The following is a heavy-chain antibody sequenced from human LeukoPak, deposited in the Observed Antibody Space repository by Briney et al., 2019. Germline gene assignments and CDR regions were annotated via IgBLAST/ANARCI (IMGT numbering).Heavy chain of an antibody. Sequence: ASVKVSCKAPGYTFTNHAISWVRQAPGQGLEWMGWISVYNANTHYAQRFQGRVAMTTDTSTSTAYMGLTSLRSDDTAVYYCARGQKFYYDSSPVGDYWGQGTLVTVSS. V-gene: IGHV1-18*01. CDR1: GYTFTNHA. J-gene: IGHJ4*02. CDR3: ARGQKFYYDSSPVGDY. D-gene: IGHD3-22*01. CDR2: ISVYNANT.